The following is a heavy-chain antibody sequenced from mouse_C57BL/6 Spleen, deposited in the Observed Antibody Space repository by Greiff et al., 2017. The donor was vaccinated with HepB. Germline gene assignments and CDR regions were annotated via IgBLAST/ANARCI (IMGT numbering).Heavy chain of an antibody. V-gene: IGHV5-12*01. D-gene: IGHD3-2*02. CDR2: ISNGGGST. Sequence: EVKVEESGGGLVQPGGSLKLSCAASGFTFSDYYMYWVRQTPEKRLEWVAYISNGGGSTYYPDTVKGRFTISRDNAKNTLYLQMSRLKSEDTAMYYCARDSSGYVDYWDQGTTLTVSS. CDR3: ARDSSGYVDY. J-gene: IGHJ2*01. CDR1: GFTFSDYY.